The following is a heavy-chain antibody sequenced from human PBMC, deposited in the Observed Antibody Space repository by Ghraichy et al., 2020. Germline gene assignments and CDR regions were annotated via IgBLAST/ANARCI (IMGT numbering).Heavy chain of an antibody. CDR2: IYTSGST. J-gene: IGHJ4*02. CDR1: GDSISSYY. V-gene: IGHV4-4*07. CDR3: ARDGHDCSGGNCYSDGFDY. D-gene: IGHD2-15*01. Sequence: TLSLTCTVSGDSISSYYWSWIRQSAGKGLEWIGRIYTSGSTNYNPSLESRITMSVDTSKNQFSLKLSSVTAADTAVYYCARDGHDCSGGNCYSDGFDYWGQGTLVTVSS.